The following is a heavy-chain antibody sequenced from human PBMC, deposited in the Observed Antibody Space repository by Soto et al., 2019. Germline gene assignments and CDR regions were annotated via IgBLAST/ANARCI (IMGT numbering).Heavy chain of an antibody. Sequence: QVQLQESGPGLVKPSETMSLSCTVSGGSISSYYWSWFRQSPGKRMEWIGYVHHSWGSSYNPSLRXXVXLSLDTSKSQFSLKVTSVTATDTAVYYCARQGFGPLHGLVDVWGQGTTVTVSS. J-gene: IGHJ6*02. CDR3: ARQGFGPLHGLVDV. V-gene: IGHV4-59*08. CDR1: GGSISSYY. CDR2: VHHSWGS. D-gene: IGHD3-10*01.